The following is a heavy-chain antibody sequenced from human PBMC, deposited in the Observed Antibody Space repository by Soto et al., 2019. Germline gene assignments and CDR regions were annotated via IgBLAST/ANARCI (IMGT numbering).Heavy chain of an antibody. Sequence: ESGGGVVQPGRSLRLSCAASGFTFSSHTMHWVRQAPGKGLEWVAVISYDGSNTYYADSVKGRFTISRDNSKNTLSLQMNSLRPEDTALYYCARDMARGADHFDYWGQGTLVTVSS. V-gene: IGHV3-30-3*01. J-gene: IGHJ4*02. CDR1: GFTFSSHT. CDR2: ISYDGSNT. CDR3: ARDMARGADHFDY. D-gene: IGHD1-26*01.